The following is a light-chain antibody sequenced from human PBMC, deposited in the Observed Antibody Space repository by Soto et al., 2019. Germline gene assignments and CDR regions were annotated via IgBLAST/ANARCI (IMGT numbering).Light chain of an antibody. CDR2: EVN. CDR3: SSSVCSSNSV. Sequence: QSALTQPPSASGSPGQSVTISCTGTSSDVGGSNYVSWYQQHPGKAPKLIIYEVNERPSGVPDRFSRSKSGNTPSLTVSGPQAADEADYYCSSSVCSSNSVFGTVTKLTVL. J-gene: IGLJ1*01. CDR1: SSDVGGSNY. V-gene: IGLV2-8*01.